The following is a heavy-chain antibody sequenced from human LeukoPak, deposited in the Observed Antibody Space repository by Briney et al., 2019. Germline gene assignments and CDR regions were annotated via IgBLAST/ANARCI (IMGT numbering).Heavy chain of an antibody. D-gene: IGHD6-6*01. CDR1: GYSFTSYW. CDR2: IYPGVSDT. Sequence: GESLKISCKGSGYSFTSYWIGWVRQMPGKGLEWMGIIYPGVSDTRSSPSFQGQVTISADKSISTAYLQWSSLKASDTAMYYCARRGSARPWWFDPWGQGTLVTVSS. V-gene: IGHV5-51*01. J-gene: IGHJ5*02. CDR3: ARRGSARPWWFDP.